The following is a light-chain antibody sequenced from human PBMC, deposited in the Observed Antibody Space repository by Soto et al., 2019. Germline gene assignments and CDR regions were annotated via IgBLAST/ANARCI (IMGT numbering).Light chain of an antibody. CDR1: QGIGSY. V-gene: IGKV1-9*01. J-gene: IGKJ4*01. CDR2: AAS. Sequence: DIQLTQSPSFLSASLGDGVTITCRASQGIGSYLAWYQQKPGKAPRVLIYAASTLQSGVPSRFSGSGSDTEFTLTISSLQPEDFATYYCQQLNNYPLTFGGGTKVDIK. CDR3: QQLNNYPLT.